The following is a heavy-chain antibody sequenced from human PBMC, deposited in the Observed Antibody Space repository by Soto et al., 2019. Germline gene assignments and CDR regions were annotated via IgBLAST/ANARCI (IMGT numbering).Heavy chain of an antibody. Sequence: QAHLVQSGPEVKKPGASVKVSCKGSGYIFTSYGIAWVRQAPGQGLEWMGWISAHNGKTEYAQKFQGRVTVTTDTSTSTAYLELRSLRSDDTALYYCARGRYGDYWGQGALVTVSS. CDR1: GYIFTSYG. V-gene: IGHV1-18*01. J-gene: IGHJ4*02. CDR2: ISAHNGKT. CDR3: ARGRYGDY. D-gene: IGHD4-17*01.